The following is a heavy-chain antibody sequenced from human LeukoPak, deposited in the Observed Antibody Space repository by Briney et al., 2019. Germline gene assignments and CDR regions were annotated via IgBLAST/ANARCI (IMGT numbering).Heavy chain of an antibody. D-gene: IGHD2-21*02. V-gene: IGHV3-23*01. CDR3: ARLLSPASFDY. J-gene: IGHJ4*02. CDR2: ISGSGGST. CDR1: GFTFSSYA. Sequence: GGSLRLSCAASGFTFSSYAMSWVRQAPGKGLEWVSAISGSGGSTYYADSVKGRFIISRDNSKNTLYLQMNSLRAEDTAIYYCARLLSPASFDYWGQGTLVTVSS.